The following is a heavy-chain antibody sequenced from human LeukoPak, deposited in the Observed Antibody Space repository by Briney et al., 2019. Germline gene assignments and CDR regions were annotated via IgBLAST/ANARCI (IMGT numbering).Heavy chain of an antibody. CDR3: ARGLYRGHRNRHFDY. CDR2: MNPNSGNT. V-gene: IGHV1-8*01. J-gene: IGHJ4*02. D-gene: IGHD3-10*01. Sequence: ASVKVSCKASGYTFTSYDINWVRQAPGQGLEWMGWMNPNSGNTGYAQKFQGRVTMTRNTSISTAYMELSSLRSEDTAVYYCARGLYRGHRNRHFDYWGQGTLVTVSS. CDR1: GYTFTSYD.